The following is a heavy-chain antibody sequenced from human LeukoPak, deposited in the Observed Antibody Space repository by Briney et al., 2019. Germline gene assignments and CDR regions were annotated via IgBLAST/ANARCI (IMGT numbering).Heavy chain of an antibody. Sequence: ASVKVSCKASGYTFTSYDINWVRQATGQGLEWMGWMNPNSGNTGYAQKFQGRVTITRNTSISTAYMELSSLRSEDTAVYYCARGHYDFWSGSFSLDDWGKGTTVTVSS. CDR2: MNPNSGNT. CDR3: ARGHYDFWSGSFSLDD. V-gene: IGHV1-8*03. J-gene: IGHJ6*04. CDR1: GYTFTSYD. D-gene: IGHD3-3*01.